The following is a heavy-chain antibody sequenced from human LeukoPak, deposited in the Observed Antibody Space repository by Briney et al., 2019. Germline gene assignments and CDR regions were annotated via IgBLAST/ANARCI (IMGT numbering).Heavy chain of an antibody. CDR2: IWSDGSQR. V-gene: IGHV3-33*01. CDR3: ASDGLRYPLD. CDR1: GLTFSNYG. J-gene: IGHJ4*02. Sequence: PGRSLRLSCAASGLTFSNYGLHWVGQAPGKGLEWVAVIWSDGSQRHYADSVKGRFAISRDNSKKTVYLQMNSLRAEDTAVYYCASDGLRYPLDWGQGALVSASS. D-gene: IGHD3-9*01.